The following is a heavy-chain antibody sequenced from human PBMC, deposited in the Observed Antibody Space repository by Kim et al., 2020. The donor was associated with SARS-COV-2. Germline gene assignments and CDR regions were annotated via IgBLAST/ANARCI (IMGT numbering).Heavy chain of an antibody. J-gene: IGHJ4*02. D-gene: IGHD1-1*01. V-gene: IGHV4-31*02. Sequence: PSLKSRVTISVDTAKNQFSLKLSSVTAADTAVYYCATLFGGNWNDDSFDYWGQGTLVTVSS. CDR3: ATLFGGNWNDDSFDY.